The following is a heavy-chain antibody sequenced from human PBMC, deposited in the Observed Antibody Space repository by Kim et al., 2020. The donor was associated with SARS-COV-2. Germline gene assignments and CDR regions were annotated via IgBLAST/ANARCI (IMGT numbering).Heavy chain of an antibody. D-gene: IGHD3-3*01. J-gene: IGHJ4*02. CDR1: GGSFSGYY. CDR2: IDHSGSA. V-gene: IGHV4-34*01. Sequence: SETLSLTCAVYGGSFSGYYWTWIRQPPGKGLEWIGDIDHSGSANYHPSLKSRVTISADTSNNQFSLKMNSVTAADTAIYYCARYDFWCRGTLVTDSS. CDR3: ARYDF.